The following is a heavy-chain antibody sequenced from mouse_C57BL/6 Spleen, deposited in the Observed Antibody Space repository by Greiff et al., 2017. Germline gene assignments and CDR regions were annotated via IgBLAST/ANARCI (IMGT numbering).Heavy chain of an antibody. J-gene: IGHJ1*03. CDR2: IDPSDSYT. CDR1: GYTFTSYW. Sequence: QVQLQQPGAELVKPGASVKLSCKASGYTFTSYWMQWVKQRPGQGLEWIGEIDPSDSYTNYNQKFKGKATLTVDTSSSTAYMQLSSLTSEDSAVYYWARSELSHWYFDVWGTGTTVTVSS. D-gene: IGHD4-1*01. V-gene: IGHV1-50*01. CDR3: ARSELSHWYFDV.